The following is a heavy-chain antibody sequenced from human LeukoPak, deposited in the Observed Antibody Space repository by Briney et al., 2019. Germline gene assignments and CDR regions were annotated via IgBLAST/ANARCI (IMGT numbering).Heavy chain of an antibody. CDR2: IYYSGSI. CDR1: GGSISSSSYY. D-gene: IGHD3-3*01. V-gene: IGHV4-39*07. J-gene: IGHJ4*02. Sequence: KPSETLSLTCTVSGGSISSSSYYWGWIRQPPGKGLEWIGSIYYSGSIYYNPSLKSRVTISVDTSKNQFSLKLSSVTAADTAVYYCARDRGRGIFGVDFDYWGQGTLVTVSS. CDR3: ARDRGRGIFGVDFDY.